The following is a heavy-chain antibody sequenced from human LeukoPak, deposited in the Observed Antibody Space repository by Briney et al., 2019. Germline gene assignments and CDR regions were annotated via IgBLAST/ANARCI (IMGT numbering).Heavy chain of an antibody. D-gene: IGHD3-22*01. J-gene: IGHJ4*02. Sequence: SGGSLRLSCAASGFTFNNYAMSWVRQAPGKGLEWVSTISGSGGGTYYADSVKGRFTISRDNSKNTLYLQMNSLRAEDTAVYYCAKGDSGGSFFDYWGQGTLVTVSS. CDR1: GFTFNNYA. CDR3: AKGDSGGSFFDY. V-gene: IGHV3-23*01. CDR2: ISGSGGGT.